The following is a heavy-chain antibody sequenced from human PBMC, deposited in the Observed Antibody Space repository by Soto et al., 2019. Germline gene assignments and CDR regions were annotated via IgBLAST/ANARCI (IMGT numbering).Heavy chain of an antibody. CDR2: ISTASSYM. V-gene: IGHV3-21*01. CDR1: GFTFRSYN. J-gene: IGHJ6*02. Sequence: EVKLVESGGGLVKPGGSLRLSCAASGFTFRSYNMNWVRQAPGKGLEWVSSISTASSYMHYADSVKGRFTISRDNAKNPLYLQTDSLRAEDTAVYYCARADGDSFFGMDVWGLGTTVTVSS. CDR3: ARADGDSFFGMDV.